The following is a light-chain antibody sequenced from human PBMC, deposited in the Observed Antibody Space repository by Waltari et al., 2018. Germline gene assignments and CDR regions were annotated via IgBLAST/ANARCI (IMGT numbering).Light chain of an antibody. V-gene: IGLV1-40*01. J-gene: IGLJ2*01. Sequence: QSVLTQPPSVSGAPGQRVPISCTGSGSNIGAGYDVHWYQQLPRAAPKLLIYGSTSRPFGVPDRFFGSTSGTSASLAITGLQAEDEADYYCQSYDTSLRVVFGGGTKLTVL. CDR1: GSNIGAGYD. CDR2: GST. CDR3: QSYDTSLRVV.